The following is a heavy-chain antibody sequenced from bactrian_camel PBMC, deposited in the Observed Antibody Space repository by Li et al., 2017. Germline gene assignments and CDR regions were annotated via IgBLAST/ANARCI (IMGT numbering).Heavy chain of an antibody. CDR1: GVFYHSSC. CDR3: GAELSELYCSTLGEYRYHF. V-gene: IGHV3S53*01. CDR2: IDSDGST. J-gene: IGHJ4*01. D-gene: IGHD3*01. Sequence: HVQLVESGGGSVQAGGSLSLSCAASGVFYHSSCMAWFRQAPGKERERVARIDSDGSTTVADFAKGRFTISKDNAKNTLHLQMNSLKVEDAAMYYCGAELSELYCSTLGEYRYHFWGQGTQVTVS.